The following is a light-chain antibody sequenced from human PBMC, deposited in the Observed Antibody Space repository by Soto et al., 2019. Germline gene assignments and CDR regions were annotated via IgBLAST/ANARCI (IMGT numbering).Light chain of an antibody. J-gene: IGKJ1*01. CDR2: GAS. CDR3: QQYDSSPRT. V-gene: IGKV3-20*01. Sequence: EIVLTQSPGTLSLSPGERATLSCRASQSVNSNYLAWYQQKPGQGPRLLMYGASSRATGIPDRFSGRGSGTEFTLTISRLEPEDFAVNYCQQYDSSPRTFGQGTKVEIK. CDR1: QSVNSNY.